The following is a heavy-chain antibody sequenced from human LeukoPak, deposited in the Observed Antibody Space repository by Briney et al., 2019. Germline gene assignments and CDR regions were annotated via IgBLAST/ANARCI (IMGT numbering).Heavy chain of an antibody. CDR1: GGSISGYY. D-gene: IGHD3-22*01. J-gene: IGHJ4*02. CDR3: ARHNSHSTGRPHFDY. CDR2: IYSSGST. V-gene: IGHV4-59*08. Sequence: SETLSLTCTVSGGSISGYYWSWIRQPPGKGLEWIGYIYSSGSTNYNPSLKSRVTISVDTSKNQFSLKLSSVTAADTAVYFCARHNSHSTGRPHFDYWGQGTLVTVSS.